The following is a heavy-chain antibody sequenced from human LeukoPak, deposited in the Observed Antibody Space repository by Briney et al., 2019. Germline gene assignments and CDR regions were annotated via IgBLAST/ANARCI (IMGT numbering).Heavy chain of an antibody. CDR1: GFTFSAYA. D-gene: IGHD4/OR15-4a*01. CDR3: ARGLNRDY. Sequence: GGSLRLSCEASGFTFSAYAMTWVRQAPGKGLVWVSRIFSDGGGTTYADSVKGRFTISRDNAKNTLYLQMNSLRAEDTAVYYCARGLNRDYWGQGTLVTVSS. J-gene: IGHJ4*02. CDR2: IFSDGGGT. V-gene: IGHV3-74*01.